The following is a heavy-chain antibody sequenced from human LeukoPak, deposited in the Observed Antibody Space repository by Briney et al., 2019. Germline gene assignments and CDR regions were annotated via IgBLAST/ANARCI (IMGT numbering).Heavy chain of an antibody. CDR3: AKADEMNMDY. J-gene: IGHJ4*02. Sequence: GRSLRLSCAASGFTFSRYGMHWVRQAPGKGLEWVAVIWYDGSITYYADSVMGRFTISKDNSRNMLYLQMSSLRAEDTAVYYCAKADEMNMDYWGQGTLVTVSS. D-gene: IGHD2/OR15-2a*01. CDR2: IWYDGSIT. V-gene: IGHV3-33*06. CDR1: GFTFSRYG.